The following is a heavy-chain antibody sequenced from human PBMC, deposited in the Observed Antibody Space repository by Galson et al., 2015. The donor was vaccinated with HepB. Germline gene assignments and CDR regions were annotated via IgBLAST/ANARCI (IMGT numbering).Heavy chain of an antibody. D-gene: IGHD6-6*01. V-gene: IGHV3-23*01. J-gene: IGHJ2*01. CDR3: AKNGGQLVGFWFFDL. CDR2: ISGSGGST. Sequence: SLRLSCAASGFTFNSYAMSWVRQAPGKGLEWVSLISGSGGSTYYADSVKGRFTISRDNSKNTLYLQMNSLRAEDTAVYYCAKNGGQLVGFWFFDLWGRGTLVTVSS. CDR1: GFTFNSYA.